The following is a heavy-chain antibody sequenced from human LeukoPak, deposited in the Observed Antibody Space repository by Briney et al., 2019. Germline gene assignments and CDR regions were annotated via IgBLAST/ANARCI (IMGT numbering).Heavy chain of an antibody. CDR3: ARHSLGYRYGLFDY. Sequence: SETLSLTCTVSGGSISSYYWSWIRQPPGKGLEWIGYIYYSGSTNYNPSLKSRVTISVDTSENQFSLKLSSVTAADTAVYYCARHSLGYRYGLFDYWGQGTLVTVSS. CDR1: GGSISSYY. CDR2: IYYSGST. D-gene: IGHD5-18*01. J-gene: IGHJ4*02. V-gene: IGHV4-59*08.